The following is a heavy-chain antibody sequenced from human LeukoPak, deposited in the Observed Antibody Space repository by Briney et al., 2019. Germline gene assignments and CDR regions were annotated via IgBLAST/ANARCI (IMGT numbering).Heavy chain of an antibody. V-gene: IGHV1-2*02. J-gene: IGHJ4*02. CDR1: GYTFTGYY. D-gene: IGHD4-23*01. Sequence: GASVKVSCKASGYTFTGYYMHWVRQAPGQGLEWMGWINPNSGDANYAQKFQGTVTMTRDTSISTAYMELSRLRSDDTAVYYCARDSDYGGNSGVGYWGQGTLVTVSS. CDR2: INPNSGDA. CDR3: ARDSDYGGNSGVGY.